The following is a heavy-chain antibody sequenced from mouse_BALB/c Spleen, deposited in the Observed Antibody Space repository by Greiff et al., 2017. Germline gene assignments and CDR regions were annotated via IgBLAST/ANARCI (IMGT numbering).Heavy chain of an antibody. V-gene: IGHV14-1*02. CDR2: IDPENGNT. CDR1: GFNIKDYY. J-gene: IGHJ1*01. Sequence: VQLKQSGAELVRPGALVKLSCKASGFNIKDYYMHWVKQRPEQGLEWIGWIDPENGNTIYDPKFQGKASITADTSSNTAYLQLSSLTSEDTAVYYCASPLYYGSSGYFDVWGAGTTVTVSS. D-gene: IGHD1-1*01. CDR3: ASPLYYGSSGYFDV.